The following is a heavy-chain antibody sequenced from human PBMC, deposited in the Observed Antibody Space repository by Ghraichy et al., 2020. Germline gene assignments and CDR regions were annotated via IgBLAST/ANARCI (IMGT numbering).Heavy chain of an antibody. D-gene: IGHD1-26*01. Sequence: LSLTCAASGFTFNDAWMSWVRQAPGKGLEWVGRIKSKSDGGTTVYAAPVTGRFTISRDDSRNTLFLQMNGLRSEDTAVYYCTTDRVGGDRGPQFDHWGLGTLVTVSS. CDR1: GFTFNDAW. V-gene: IGHV3-15*01. CDR2: IKSKSDGGTT. CDR3: TTDRVGGDRGPQFDH. J-gene: IGHJ4*02.